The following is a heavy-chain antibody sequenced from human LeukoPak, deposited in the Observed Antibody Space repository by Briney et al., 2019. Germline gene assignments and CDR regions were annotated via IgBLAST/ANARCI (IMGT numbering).Heavy chain of an antibody. CDR1: GFTFSSYE. Sequence: PGGSLRLSCAASGFTFSSYETNWVRQAPGKGLEWVSGLDNNGDNAYYADSVKGRFTISRDNSKNTLYLQMNSLRVEDTAVYYCAKIAETSGTYGQGFDYWGQGTLVTVSS. D-gene: IGHD1-26*01. CDR3: AKIAETSGTYGQGFDY. J-gene: IGHJ4*02. V-gene: IGHV3-23*01. CDR2: LDNNGDNA.